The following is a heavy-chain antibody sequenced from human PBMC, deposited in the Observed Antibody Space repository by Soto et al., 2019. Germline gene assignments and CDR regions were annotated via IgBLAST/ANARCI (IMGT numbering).Heavy chain of an antibody. J-gene: IGHJ6*02. CDR2: ISSSSSYI. CDR3: ARSARDYYGMDV. D-gene: IGHD3-3*01. CDR1: GFTFSSYN. V-gene: IGHV3-21*01. Sequence: GGSLRLSCAASGFTFSSYNMNWVRQAPGKGLECVPSISSSSSYIYYADSVKGRFTISRDNAKNSLYLQMNSLRAEDTAVYYCARSARDYYGMDVWGQGTTVTVSS.